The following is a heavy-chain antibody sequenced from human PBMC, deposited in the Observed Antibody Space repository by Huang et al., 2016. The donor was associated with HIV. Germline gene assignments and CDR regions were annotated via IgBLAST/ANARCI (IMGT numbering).Heavy chain of an antibody. J-gene: IGHJ5*02. CDR1: GGSISSSSYY. CDR3: AAHGRIVGIQAAPLRFDP. V-gene: IGHV4-39*01. CDR2: IYHSGPT. D-gene: IGHD2-21*01. Sequence: QLQLQESGPGLVKPSETLSLTCTVSGGSISSSSYYWGWIRQPPGKGLKWIGSIYHSGPTYYNPSLKSRVTISVDTSRTQCSLKLSSVTAADTAVYYWAAHGRIVGIQAAPLRFDPWGQGTLVTVSS.